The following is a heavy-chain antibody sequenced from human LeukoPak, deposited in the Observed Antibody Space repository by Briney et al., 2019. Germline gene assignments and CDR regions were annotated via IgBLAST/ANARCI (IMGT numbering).Heavy chain of an antibody. Sequence: SQTLSLTCAVSGGSISSGGYSWSWIRQPPGKGLEWIGYIYHSGSTYYNPSLKSRVTISVDRSKNQFSLKLCSVTAADTAVYYCARVIAVAGTSWFDPWGQGTLVTVSS. J-gene: IGHJ5*02. D-gene: IGHD6-19*01. CDR1: GGSISSGGYS. CDR2: IYHSGST. V-gene: IGHV4-30-2*01. CDR3: ARVIAVAGTSWFDP.